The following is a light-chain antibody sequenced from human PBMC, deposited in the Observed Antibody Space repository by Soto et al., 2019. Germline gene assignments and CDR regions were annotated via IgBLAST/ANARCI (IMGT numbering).Light chain of an antibody. CDR2: SNT. CDR1: RSNIATNY. V-gene: IGLV1-47*02. Sequence: QSVLTQPPSVSGTPGQGVTISCSGVRSNIATNYVYWYQLLPGTAPNLVIFSNTIRPPRVPDRFSGSKSGASASLVISGLRSEDEADCFCASWDDTLFGWVFGGGTKVTVL. J-gene: IGLJ3*02. CDR3: ASWDDTLFGWV.